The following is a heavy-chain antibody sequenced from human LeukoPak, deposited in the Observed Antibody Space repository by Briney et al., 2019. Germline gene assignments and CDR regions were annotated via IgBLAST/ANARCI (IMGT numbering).Heavy chain of an antibody. CDR3: AKDLDYGGDYYYGMDV. CDR1: GFTFSTYA. Sequence: GGSLRLSCAASGFTFSTYAMHWVRQAPGKGLEWMAVISYDGSNKYYADSVTGRSTISRDNSKNTLYLQMNSLRSEDTAVYYCAKDLDYGGDYYYGMDVWGQGTTVTVSS. V-gene: IGHV3-30*18. CDR2: ISYDGSNK. J-gene: IGHJ6*02. D-gene: IGHD4-17*01.